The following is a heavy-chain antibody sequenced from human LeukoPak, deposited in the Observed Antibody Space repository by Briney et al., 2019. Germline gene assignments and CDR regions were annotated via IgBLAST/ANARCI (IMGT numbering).Heavy chain of an antibody. J-gene: IGHJ4*02. Sequence: GGSLRLSCAASGFTFSSYAMSWVRQAPGKGLEWVSVIHSGGATYYADPVKGRSTISRDNSKNTLFLQMNSLRAEDTAVYYCARGRGYGAYDWNDYWGQGTLVTVSS. V-gene: IGHV3-53*01. CDR3: ARGRGYGAYDWNDY. CDR2: IHSGGAT. CDR1: GFTFSSYA. D-gene: IGHD5-12*01.